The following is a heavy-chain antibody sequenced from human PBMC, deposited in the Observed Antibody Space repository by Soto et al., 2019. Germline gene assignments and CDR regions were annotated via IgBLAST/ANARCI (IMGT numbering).Heavy chain of an antibody. V-gene: IGHV1-69*08. J-gene: IGHJ5*02. CDR3: ARDPGDCSGGSCANWFDP. Sequence: QVQLVQSGAEVKKPGSSVKVSCKASGGTFSSYTISWVRQAPGQGLEWMGRIIPILGIANYAQKFQGRVTITADKSTSTAYMELSSLRSEDTAVYYCARDPGDCSGGSCANWFDPWGQGTLVTVSS. CDR1: GGTFSSYT. D-gene: IGHD2-15*01. CDR2: IIPILGIA.